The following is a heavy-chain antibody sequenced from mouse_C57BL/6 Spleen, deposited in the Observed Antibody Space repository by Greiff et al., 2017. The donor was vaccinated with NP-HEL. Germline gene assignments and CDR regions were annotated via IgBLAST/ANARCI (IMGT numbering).Heavy chain of an antibody. J-gene: IGHJ3*01. CDR3: ARSNYYGSTPFAY. CDR2: IYPGDGDT. CDR1: GYAFSSSW. V-gene: IGHV1-82*01. D-gene: IGHD1-1*01. Sequence: QVQLQQSGPELVKPGASVKISCKASGYAFSSSWMNWVKQRPGKGLEWIGRIYPGDGDTNYNGKFKGKATLTADKSSSTAYMQLSSLTSEDSAVYCCARSNYYGSTPFAYWGQGTLVTVSA.